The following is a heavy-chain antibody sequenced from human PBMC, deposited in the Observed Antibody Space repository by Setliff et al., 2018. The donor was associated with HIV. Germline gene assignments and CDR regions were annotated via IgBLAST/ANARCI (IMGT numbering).Heavy chain of an antibody. CDR2: IESKTDGGTT. J-gene: IGHJ4*02. Sequence: GASLKISCAASGITFSNAWMSWVRQAPGKGLEWVGRIESKTDGGTTGHAAPVKGRFTISRDDSKNTLYLQMNSLKTEDTAVYYCTTGLQHHSSGFDYWGQGTLVTVSS. CDR1: GITFSNAW. D-gene: IGHD6-19*01. V-gene: IGHV3-15*04. CDR3: TTGLQHHSSGFDY.